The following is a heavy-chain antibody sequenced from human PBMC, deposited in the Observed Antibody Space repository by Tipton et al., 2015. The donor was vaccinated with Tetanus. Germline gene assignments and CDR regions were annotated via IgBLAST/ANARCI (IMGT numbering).Heavy chain of an antibody. V-gene: IGHV7-4-1*02. D-gene: IGHD3-22*01. Sequence: QVQLVQSGSDLKKPGASVKVSCKASGYTFTKHGINWVRQAPGQGLEWMGWINTNTGNPTYAQAFTGRFVFSLDTSVNTAYLQIKSLKPDDTAMYYCARDQFTTRGDDASDVWGQGTMLTVSS. J-gene: IGHJ3*01. CDR1: GYTFTKHG. CDR2: INTNTGNP. CDR3: ARDQFTTRGDDASDV.